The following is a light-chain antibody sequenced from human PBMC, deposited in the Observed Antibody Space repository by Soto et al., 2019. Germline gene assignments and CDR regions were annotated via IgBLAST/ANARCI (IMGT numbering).Light chain of an antibody. V-gene: IGKV3-11*01. CDR3: QQRSIWPPYT. J-gene: IGKJ2*01. Sequence: EIVLTQSPATLSLSPGERATLSCRASQSVSSYLAWYQQKLGQAPRLLIYDASNRATGIPARFSGSGSGTDFTLTISSLEPEDFAVYYCQQRSIWPPYTFGQGTKLEIK. CDR2: DAS. CDR1: QSVSSY.